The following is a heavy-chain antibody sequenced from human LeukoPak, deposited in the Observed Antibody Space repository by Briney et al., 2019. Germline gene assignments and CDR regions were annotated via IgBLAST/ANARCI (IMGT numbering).Heavy chain of an antibody. D-gene: IGHD6-6*01. CDR3: ASKPYSSSSWDY. J-gene: IGHJ4*02. CDR1: GGSFGGYY. CDR2: INHSGST. V-gene: IGHV4-34*01. Sequence: SETLSLTCAVYGGSFGGYYWSWIRQPPGKGLEWIGEINHSGSTNYNPSLKSRVTISVDTSKNQFSLKLSSVTAADTAVYYCASKPYSSSSWDYWGQGTLVTVSS.